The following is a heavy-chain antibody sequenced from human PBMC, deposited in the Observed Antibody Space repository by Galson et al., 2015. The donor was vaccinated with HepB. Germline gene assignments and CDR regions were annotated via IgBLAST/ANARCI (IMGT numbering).Heavy chain of an antibody. Sequence: SLRLSCAASGFTFSSSAIHWVRQASGKGPEWVGRIKSKANNYATSYVSSLKGRFTIPRDDSKKLAYLHMKSLKTEDTAVYYCIRSGDFSGYSSRWGQGTLVTVSS. D-gene: IGHD6-13*01. CDR3: IRSGDFSGYSSR. CDR1: GFTFSSSA. V-gene: IGHV3-73*01. CDR2: IKSKANNYAT. J-gene: IGHJ4*02.